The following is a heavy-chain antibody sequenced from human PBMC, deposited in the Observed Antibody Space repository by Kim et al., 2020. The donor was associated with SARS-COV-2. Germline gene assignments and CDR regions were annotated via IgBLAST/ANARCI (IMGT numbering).Heavy chain of an antibody. Sequence: GGSLRLSCAASGFTFSSYWMTWVRQGLGKGLEWVVNIKQDGSEKYYMDSVKGRFTISRDNAKNSLYLQMNSLRGEDTAVYYCMGGPAGDYWGQGTLVTVSS. CDR3: MGGPAGDY. CDR2: IKQDGSEK. CDR1: GFTFSSYW. V-gene: IGHV3-7*01. J-gene: IGHJ4*02.